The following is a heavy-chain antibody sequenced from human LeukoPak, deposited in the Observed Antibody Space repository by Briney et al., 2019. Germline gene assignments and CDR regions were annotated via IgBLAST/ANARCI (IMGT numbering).Heavy chain of an antibody. CDR3: ARIRGYSYVADY. D-gene: IGHD5-18*01. J-gene: IGHJ4*02. CDR2: IYYSGST. Sequence: SETLSLTCTVSGGSISSYYWSWIRQPPGKGPEWIGYIYYSGSTNYNPSLKSRVTISVDTSKNQFSLKLSSVTAADTAVYYCARIRGYSYVADYWGQGTLVTVSS. CDR1: GGSISSYY. V-gene: IGHV4-59*08.